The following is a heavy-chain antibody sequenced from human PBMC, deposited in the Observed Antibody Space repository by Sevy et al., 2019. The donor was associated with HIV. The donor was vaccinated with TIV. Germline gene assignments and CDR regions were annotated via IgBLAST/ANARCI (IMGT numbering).Heavy chain of an antibody. V-gene: IGHV3-11*01. Sequence: GGSLRLSCAASGLTFSDYYMSWIRQAPGKGLEWLSYISSSGTTLYSADSVKGRFAISRDNAKNSLYLQMNSLRAEDTAVYFCVGRRYSYTYSWSYHFDSWGQGALVTVSS. CDR2: ISSSGTTL. J-gene: IGHJ4*02. CDR1: GLTFSDYY. CDR3: VGRRYSYTYSWSYHFDS. D-gene: IGHD5-18*01.